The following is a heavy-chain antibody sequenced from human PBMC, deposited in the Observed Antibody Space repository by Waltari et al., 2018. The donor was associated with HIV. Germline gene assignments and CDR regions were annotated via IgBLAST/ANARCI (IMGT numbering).Heavy chain of an antibody. D-gene: IGHD4-4*01. CDR3: ARSFSGYSNYFDP. V-gene: IGHV4-39*01. J-gene: IGHJ5*02. CDR1: VGSMTSSSYY. CDR2: MSYSGST. Sequence: QLQLQGSGPGLVKSSETLSLTCTVSVGSMTSSSYYWGWIRQPPGKGLEWIGSMSYSGSTYHNPPPRSRRTISVDTSKNQFSLKLTSVTAADTAVEYCARSFSGYSNYFDPWGQGTLVTVSS.